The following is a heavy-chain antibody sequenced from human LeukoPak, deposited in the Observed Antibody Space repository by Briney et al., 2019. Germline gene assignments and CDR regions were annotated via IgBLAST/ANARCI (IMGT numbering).Heavy chain of an antibody. J-gene: IGHJ5*02. Sequence: SETLSLTCAVYGGSFSGDYWSWIRQPPGKGLEWIGEINRSGSTNYNPSLKSRVTISVDTSKNQFSLKLSSVTAADTAVYYCARDLSYSSSPWGQGTLVTVSS. CDR3: ARDLSYSSSP. V-gene: IGHV4-34*01. D-gene: IGHD6-13*01. CDR1: GGSFSGDY. CDR2: INRSGST.